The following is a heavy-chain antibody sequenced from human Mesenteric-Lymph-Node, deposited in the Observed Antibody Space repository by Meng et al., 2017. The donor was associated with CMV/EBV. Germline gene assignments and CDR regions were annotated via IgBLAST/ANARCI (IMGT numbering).Heavy chain of an antibody. D-gene: IGHD5-18*01. J-gene: IGHJ4*02. CDR2: ISGSGGST. Sequence: CAASVITLSSYAMSWVRQAAGKGMEWVSTISGSGGSTYYEDSVKGRFTISRENSKNTLYLQMNSLRAEDTAVYYCATRGSGYSYGPYWGQGTLVTVSS. V-gene: IGHV3-23*01. CDR1: VITLSSYA. CDR3: ATRGSGYSYGPY.